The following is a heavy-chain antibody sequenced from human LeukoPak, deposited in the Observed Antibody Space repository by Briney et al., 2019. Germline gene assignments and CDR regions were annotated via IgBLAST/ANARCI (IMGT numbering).Heavy chain of an antibody. Sequence: ASVNVSCKASGYTFTIYDINWVRQATGQGLEWMGWMNPVSGKAGSAQKFQGRVTLTRDTSISTAYMEVSSLRFDDTAFYYCARAPMGTAPLYWGQGTLVTVSS. D-gene: IGHD1/OR15-1a*01. CDR2: MNPVSGKA. J-gene: IGHJ4*02. CDR1: GYTFTIYD. CDR3: ARAPMGTAPLY. V-gene: IGHV1-8*02.